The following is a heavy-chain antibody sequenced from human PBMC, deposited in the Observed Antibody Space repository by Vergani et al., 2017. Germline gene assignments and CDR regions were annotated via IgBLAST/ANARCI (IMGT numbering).Heavy chain of an antibody. Sequence: QVQLQESGPGLVKPSQTLSLTCTVSGGSISSGGYYWSWIRQHPGKGLEWIGYIYYSGSTYYNPSLKSRVTISVDTSKNQFSLKLSSVTAADTAVYYCARKRWDLLKHVKYNWFDPWGQGTLVTVSS. D-gene: IGHD4-23*01. V-gene: IGHV4-31*03. CDR3: ARKRWDLLKHVKYNWFDP. J-gene: IGHJ5*02. CDR2: IYYSGST. CDR1: GGSISSGGYY.